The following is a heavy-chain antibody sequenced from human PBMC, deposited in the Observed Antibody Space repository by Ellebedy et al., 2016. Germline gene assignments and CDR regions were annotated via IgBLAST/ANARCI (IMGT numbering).Heavy chain of an antibody. CDR1: GELS. D-gene: IGHD3-3*01. Sequence: ASVKVSCXVSGELSIHWVRQAPGKGLEWMGGFDPDDGETRNAQQFQGRLTMTEDTSTNTAYMELSSLRSDDTAVYYCVQVRSGYELDISYFQHWGQGTLVTVSS. CDR2: FDPDDGET. CDR3: VQVRSGYELDISYFQH. J-gene: IGHJ1*01. V-gene: IGHV1-24*01.